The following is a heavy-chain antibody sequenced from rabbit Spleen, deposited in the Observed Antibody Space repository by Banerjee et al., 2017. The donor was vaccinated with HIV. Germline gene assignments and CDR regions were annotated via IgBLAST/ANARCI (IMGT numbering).Heavy chain of an antibody. J-gene: IGHJ6*01. D-gene: IGHD8-1*01. CDR2: ISAGSGGST. CDR1: GFSFSSGYY. V-gene: IGHV1S40*01. CDR3: ARDAGTSFSTYGMDL. Sequence: QSLEESGGDLVKPGASLTLTCTASGFSFSSGYYMCWVRQAPGKGPEWIACISAGSGGSTYSATWAKARFTISKTSSTTVTLQMTSLTAADTAAYFCARDAGTSFSTYGMDLWGQGTLVTVS.